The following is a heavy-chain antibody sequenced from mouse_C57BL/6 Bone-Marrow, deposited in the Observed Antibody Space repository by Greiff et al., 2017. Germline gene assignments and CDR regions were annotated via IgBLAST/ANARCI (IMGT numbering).Heavy chain of an antibody. J-gene: IGHJ2*01. V-gene: IGHV1-47*01. CDR1: GYTFTTYP. D-gene: IGHD5-1*01. Sequence: QVQLQQSGPELVKPGASVKMSCKASGYTFTTYPIEWMKQNHGKSLEWIGNFHPYNDDTKYNEKFKGKATLTVEKSSITVYLELSRLTSDDSAGYYGATSSTFFYYFDYWGQGTTLTVSS. CDR2: FHPYNDDT. CDR3: ATSSTFFYYFDY.